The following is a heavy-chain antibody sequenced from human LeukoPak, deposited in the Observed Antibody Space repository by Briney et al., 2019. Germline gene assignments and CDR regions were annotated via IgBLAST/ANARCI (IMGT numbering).Heavy chain of an antibody. CDR3: PTNCTDYHDIDGYYLSHCDN. CDR2: ITGGGGRT. CDR1: GFAFSSYA. V-gene: IGHV3-23*01. D-gene: IGHD3-22*01. Sequence: GGSLRLSCAASGFAFSSYAMLWVRQAPGKGLEGVSAITGGGGRTYYADSVEGRFTISRDNSENTLFLQMHTLRAEDTCIFYCPTNCTDYHDIDGYYLSHCDNWGQGTLVTVSS. J-gene: IGHJ4*02.